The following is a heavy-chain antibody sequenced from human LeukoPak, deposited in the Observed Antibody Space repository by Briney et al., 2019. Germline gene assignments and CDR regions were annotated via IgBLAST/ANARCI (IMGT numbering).Heavy chain of an antibody. V-gene: IGHV1-46*01. Sequence: GASVKVSCKASGYTFTSYYMHWVRQAPGQGLEWMGIINPSGGSTSYAQKFQGRVTMTRDMSTSTVYMELSSLRSEDTAVCYCARRGYYDSSEDWYFDLWGRGTLVTVSS. J-gene: IGHJ2*01. D-gene: IGHD3-22*01. CDR3: ARRGYYDSSEDWYFDL. CDR1: GYTFTSYY. CDR2: INPSGGST.